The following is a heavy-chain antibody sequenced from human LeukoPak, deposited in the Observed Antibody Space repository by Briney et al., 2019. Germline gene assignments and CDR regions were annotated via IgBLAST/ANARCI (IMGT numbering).Heavy chain of an antibody. J-gene: IGHJ6*04. Sequence: GGSLRLSCAASGFTFSSYAMSWVRHAPGKGLVWVSRINSDGSSTSYADSVKGRFTISRDNAKNTLYLKMNSLRAEDTAVYYCARDSVAGGYYGMDVWGKGTTVTVSS. CDR3: ARDSVAGGYYGMDV. D-gene: IGHD6-19*01. CDR2: INSDGSST. CDR1: GFTFSSYA. V-gene: IGHV3-74*01.